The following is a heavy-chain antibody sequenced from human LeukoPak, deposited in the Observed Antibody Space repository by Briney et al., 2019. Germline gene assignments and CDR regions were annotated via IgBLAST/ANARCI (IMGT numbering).Heavy chain of an antibody. CDR2: ISSNGDST. CDR3: ARVGDSSYFDY. J-gene: IGHJ4*02. D-gene: IGHD3-22*01. Sequence: GGSLRLSCAASGFTFSSYAMHWVRQAPGKGLEYVSAISSNGDSTYYANSVMGRFTISRDNSKNTLYLQMGSLRVEDMAVYYCARVGDSSYFDYWGQGTLVTISS. CDR1: GFTFSSYA. V-gene: IGHV3-64*01.